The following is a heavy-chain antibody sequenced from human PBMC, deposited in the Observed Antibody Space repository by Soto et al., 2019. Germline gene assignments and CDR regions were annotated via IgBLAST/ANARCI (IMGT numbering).Heavy chain of an antibody. CDR1: GGSISSGGYY. Sequence: QVQLQESGPGLVKPSQTLSLTCTVSGGSISSGGYYWSWIRQHPGKGLEWIGYFYYSGSTYYNPSLKSRVTISVDTSKNQFSLKLSSVTAADTAVYYCARDPVVTDYYYYGMDVWGQGTTVTVSS. CDR2: FYYSGST. J-gene: IGHJ6*02. CDR3: ARDPVVTDYYYYGMDV. V-gene: IGHV4-31*03. D-gene: IGHD2-21*02.